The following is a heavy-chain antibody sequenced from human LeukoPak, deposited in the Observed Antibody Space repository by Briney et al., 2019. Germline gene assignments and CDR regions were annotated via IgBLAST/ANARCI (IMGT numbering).Heavy chain of an antibody. D-gene: IGHD6-13*01. CDR1: GFTFSSYA. CDR3: AVSYNSSWYCPGY. J-gene: IGHJ4*02. CDR2: ISYDGSNK. V-gene: IGHV3-30-3*01. Sequence: GGSLRLSCAASGFTFSSYAMHWVRQAPGKGLEWVAVISYDGSNKYYADSVKGRFTISRDNSRNTLYLQMNSLRAEDTAVYYCAVSYNSSWYCPGYWGQGTLVTVSS.